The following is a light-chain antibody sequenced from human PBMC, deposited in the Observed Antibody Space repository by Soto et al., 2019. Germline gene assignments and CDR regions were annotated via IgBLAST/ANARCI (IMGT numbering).Light chain of an antibody. CDR3: QQSNNWPRT. CDR2: GAS. J-gene: IGKJ1*01. Sequence: EIVMTQSPATLSASPGEGATITCRASQSVGSNLNWYQQKPGRTPRLLIYGASTWPTGIPSRFRGSGSGTEFTLTISSLQSEDFAVYYCQQSNNWPRTFGQGTKVEIK. CDR1: QSVGSN. V-gene: IGKV3-15*01.